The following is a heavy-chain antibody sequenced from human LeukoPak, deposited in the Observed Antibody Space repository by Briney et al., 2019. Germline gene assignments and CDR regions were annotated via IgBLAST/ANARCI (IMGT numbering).Heavy chain of an antibody. J-gene: IGHJ5*02. CDR3: ARGTLRLRFLEWLSQKHPNWFDP. CDR1: GYTFTSYD. Sequence: GASVKVSCKASGYTFTSYDINWVRQATGQGLEWMGWMNPNSGNTGYAQKFQGRVTMTRNTSISTAYMELSSLRSEDTAVYYCARGTLRLRFLEWLSQKHPNWFDPWGQGTLVTVSS. V-gene: IGHV1-8*01. D-gene: IGHD3-3*01. CDR2: MNPNSGNT.